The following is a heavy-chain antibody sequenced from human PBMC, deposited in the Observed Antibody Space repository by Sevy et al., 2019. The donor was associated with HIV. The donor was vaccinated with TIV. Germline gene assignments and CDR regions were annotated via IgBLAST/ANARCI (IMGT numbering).Heavy chain of an antibody. CDR3: AAATGTDILGYYFKY. D-gene: IGHD6-25*01. Sequence: SETLSLTCAVSGVSITGSYWWSWVRRPPGKGLEWLGDMYHRGTTNYNPSLKSRVTLSVDKSKNQFSLKMNSVTAADTAIYYCAAATGTDILGYYFKYWGRGTQVTVSS. J-gene: IGHJ4*02. CDR2: MYHRGTT. V-gene: IGHV4-4*02. CDR1: GVSITGSYW.